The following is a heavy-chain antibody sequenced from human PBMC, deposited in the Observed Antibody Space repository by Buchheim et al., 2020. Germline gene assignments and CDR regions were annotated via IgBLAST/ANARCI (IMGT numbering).Heavy chain of an antibody. CDR3: AKSPRFYSSPQYYFDY. CDR1: GFTFSSYA. Sequence: EVQQLESGGGLVQPGGSLRLSCAASGFTFSSYAMSWVRQAPGKGLEWVSAISGSGGSTYYAESVKGRFTISRDNSKNTLYLQMNSLRAEDTAVYYCAKSPRFYSSPQYYFDYWGQGTL. V-gene: IGHV3-23*01. J-gene: IGHJ4*02. CDR2: ISGSGGST. D-gene: IGHD3-22*01.